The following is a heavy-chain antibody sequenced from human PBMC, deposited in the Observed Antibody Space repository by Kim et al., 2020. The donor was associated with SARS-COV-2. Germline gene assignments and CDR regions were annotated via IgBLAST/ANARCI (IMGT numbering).Heavy chain of an antibody. D-gene: IGHD3-10*01. CDR2: ISYDGSNK. J-gene: IGHJ6*02. CDR1: GFTFSSYG. V-gene: IGHV3-30*18. CDR3: AKVFSITMVRGVIVYYYYGMDV. Sequence: GGYLRLSCAASGFTFSSYGMHWVRQAPGKGLEWVAVISYDGSNKYYADSVKGRFTISRDNSKNTLYLQMNSLRAEDTAVYYCAKVFSITMVRGVIVYYYYGMDVWGQGTTVTVSS.